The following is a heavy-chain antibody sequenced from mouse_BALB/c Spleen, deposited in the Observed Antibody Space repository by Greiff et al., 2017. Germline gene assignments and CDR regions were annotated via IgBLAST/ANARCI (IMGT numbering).Heavy chain of an antibody. CDR3: ARDRS. J-gene: IGHJ4*01. CDR1: GYSITSGYY. Sequence: VQLQQSGPGLVKPSQSLSLTCSVTGYSITSGYYWNWIRQFPGNKLEWMGYISYDGSNNYNPSLKNRISITRDTSKNQFFLKLNSVTTEDTATYYCARDRSWGQGTSVTVSS. D-gene: IGHD2-14*01. V-gene: IGHV3-6*02. CDR2: ISYDGSN.